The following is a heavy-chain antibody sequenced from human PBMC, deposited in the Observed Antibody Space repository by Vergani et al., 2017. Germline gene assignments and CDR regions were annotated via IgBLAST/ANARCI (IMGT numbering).Heavy chain of an antibody. CDR1: GYTFTSYG. D-gene: IGHD2-15*01. CDR2: ISAYNGNT. CDR3: ARVDSIPSDIVVVVAAFDY. V-gene: IGHV1-18*01. Sequence: QVQLVQSGAEVKKPGASVKVSCKASGYTFTSYGISWVRQAPGQGLEWMGWISAYNGNTNYAQKLQGRVTMTTDTSTSTAYMELRSLRSDDTAVYYCARVDSIPSDIVVVVAAFDYWGQGTLVTVSS. J-gene: IGHJ4*02.